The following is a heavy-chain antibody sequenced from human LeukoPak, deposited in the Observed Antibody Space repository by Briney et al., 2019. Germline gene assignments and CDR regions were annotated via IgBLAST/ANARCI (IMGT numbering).Heavy chain of an antibody. CDR3: ARAPSPRYSSGWSPVDP. Sequence: ASVKVSCKASGYTFTSYDINWVRQATGQGLEWMGWMNPNSGNTGYAQKFQGRVTMTRNTSISTAYMELSSLRSEDTAVYYCARAPSPRYSSGWSPVDPWGQGTLVTVSS. CDR1: GYTFTSYD. V-gene: IGHV1-8*01. CDR2: MNPNSGNT. D-gene: IGHD6-19*01. J-gene: IGHJ5*02.